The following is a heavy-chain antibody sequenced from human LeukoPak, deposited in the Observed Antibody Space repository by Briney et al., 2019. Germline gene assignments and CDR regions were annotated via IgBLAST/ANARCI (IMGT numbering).Heavy chain of an antibody. CDR3: AKDLAAAGTDTFDV. J-gene: IGHJ3*01. D-gene: IGHD6-13*01. Sequence: GGSLRLSCAASGISFSSYGMSWVRQAPGKGLEWVSAISGSGDSRYYADSVKGRFTISRDNSKNTLYLQMNSVRAEDTAVYSCAKDLAAAGTDTFDVWGQGTMVTVTS. V-gene: IGHV3-23*01. CDR2: ISGSGDSR. CDR1: GISFSSYG.